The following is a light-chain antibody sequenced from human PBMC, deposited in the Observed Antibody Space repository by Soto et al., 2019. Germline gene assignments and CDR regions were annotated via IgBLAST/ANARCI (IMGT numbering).Light chain of an antibody. CDR2: EVN. V-gene: IGLV2-14*01. Sequence: QSALTQPASVSGSPGQSITISCTGTSSDVGGYDYVSWYQQYPGKAPKFMIYEVNNRPSGVSNRFSGSKSGNTASLTISGLRAEDEAVYYCSSYTDNRTLIFGGGTKVTVL. J-gene: IGLJ2*01. CDR3: SSYTDNRTLI. CDR1: SSDVGGYDY.